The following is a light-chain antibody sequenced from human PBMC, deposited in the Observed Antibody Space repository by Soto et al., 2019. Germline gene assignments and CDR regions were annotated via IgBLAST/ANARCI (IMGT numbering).Light chain of an antibody. V-gene: IGLV2-11*01. CDR1: SSDVGGYNY. J-gene: IGLJ1*01. CDR3: CSYAGSYV. CDR2: DVS. Sequence: QSALTQPRSVSGSPGQSGTISCTGTSSDVGGYNYVSWYQQHPGKAPKLMIYDVSKRPSGVPDRFSGSKSGNTASLTISGLQAEDEADYYCCSYAGSYVFGTGTQLTVL.